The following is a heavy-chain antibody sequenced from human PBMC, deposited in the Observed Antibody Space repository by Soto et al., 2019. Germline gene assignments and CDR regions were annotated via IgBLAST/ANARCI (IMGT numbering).Heavy chain of an antibody. J-gene: IGHJ3*02. CDR2: ISSSSSYI. CDR3: ARVVVPAAMPLDAFDI. Sequence: AGGSLRLSCAASGFTFSSYSMNWVRQAPGKGLEWVSSISSSSSYIYYADSVKGRFTISRDNAKNSLYLQMNSLRAEDTAVYYCARVVVPAAMPLDAFDIWGQGTMVTVSS. V-gene: IGHV3-21*01. CDR1: GFTFSSYS. D-gene: IGHD2-2*01.